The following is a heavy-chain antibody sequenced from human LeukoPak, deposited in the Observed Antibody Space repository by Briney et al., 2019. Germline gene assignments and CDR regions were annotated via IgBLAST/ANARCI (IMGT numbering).Heavy chain of an antibody. CDR3: AKEGLRYCSGGSCYLDY. V-gene: IGHV3-30*02. J-gene: IGHJ4*02. CDR1: GFTFSSYG. Sequence: GGSLRLSCAASGFTFSSYGMHWVRQAPGKGLEWVAFIRYDGSNKYYADSVKGRFTISRDNSKNTLYLQMNSLRAEDTAVYYCAKEGLRYCSGGSCYLDYWGQGTLVTVSS. CDR2: IRYDGSNK. D-gene: IGHD2-15*01.